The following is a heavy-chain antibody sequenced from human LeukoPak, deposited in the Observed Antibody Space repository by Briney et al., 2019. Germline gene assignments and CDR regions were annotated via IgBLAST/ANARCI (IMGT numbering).Heavy chain of an antibody. CDR1: GFTFSSYA. CDR2: ISYDGSNK. J-gene: IGHJ4*02. CDR3: ARQSVVVPAAIRGWYFDY. V-gene: IGHV3-30*14. Sequence: GGSLRLSCAASGFTFSSYAMHWVRQAPGKGLEWVAVISYDGSNKYYADSVKGRFTISRDNSKNTLYLQMNSLRAEDTAVYYCARQSVVVPAAIRGWYFDYWGQGTLVTVSS. D-gene: IGHD2-2*02.